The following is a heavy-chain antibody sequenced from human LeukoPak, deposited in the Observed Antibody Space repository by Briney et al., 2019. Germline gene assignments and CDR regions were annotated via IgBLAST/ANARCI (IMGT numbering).Heavy chain of an antibody. Sequence: PSETLSLTCSASGGSMRSYHWSWIRQPPGKGLEWIGYVFYTGSINYNPSLQSRVTISVDTSNNQFSLKLSSVTAADTAVYYCARLIATQWVFFDYWGQGILVTVSS. J-gene: IGHJ4*02. CDR1: GGSMRSYH. D-gene: IGHD1-1*01. CDR3: ARLIATQWVFFDY. V-gene: IGHV4-59*08. CDR2: VFYTGSI.